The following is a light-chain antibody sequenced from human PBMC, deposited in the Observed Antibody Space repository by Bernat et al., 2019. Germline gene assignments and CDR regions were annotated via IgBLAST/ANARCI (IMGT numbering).Light chain of an antibody. CDR1: SSDVGGYNY. Sequence: QSALTQPPSASGSPGQSVTISCTGTSSDVGGYNYVSWYHKHQGKPPNLMIFEVSKRPSGVPDRFSGSKSGNTASLTVSGLQAEDEADYFCSSYEGSNNLVFGGGTKLTVL. CDR2: EVS. CDR3: SSYEGSNNLV. J-gene: IGLJ2*01. V-gene: IGLV2-8*01.